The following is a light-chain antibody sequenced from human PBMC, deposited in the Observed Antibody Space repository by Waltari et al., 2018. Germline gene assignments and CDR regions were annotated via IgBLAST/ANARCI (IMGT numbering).Light chain of an antibody. V-gene: IGKV1-33*01. J-gene: IGKJ4*01. CDR3: QQFDTPLS. CDR2: DAA. CDR1: QDIRNY. Sequence: DIQITQSPPSLSASVGDRVTITCQASQDIRNYLNWYQQKAGKAPKLLIYDAAKLETGVPSRFSGSGSGTDFTCTISSLQPEDIATYYCQQFDTPLSFGGGTKVEIK.